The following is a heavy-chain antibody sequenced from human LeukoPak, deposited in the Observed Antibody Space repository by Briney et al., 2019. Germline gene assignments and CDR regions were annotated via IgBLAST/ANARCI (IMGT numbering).Heavy chain of an antibody. CDR3: ASMGIAVAGGNFDY. D-gene: IGHD6-19*01. J-gene: IGHJ4*02. V-gene: IGHV3-48*03. CDR1: GFTFSSYE. Sequence: GGSLRLSCAASGFTFSSYEMNWVRQAPGKGLEWVSYISSSGSTIYYADSVKGRFTISRGNAKNSLYLQMNSLRAEDTAVYYCASMGIAVAGGNFDYWGQGTLVTVSS. CDR2: ISSSGSTI.